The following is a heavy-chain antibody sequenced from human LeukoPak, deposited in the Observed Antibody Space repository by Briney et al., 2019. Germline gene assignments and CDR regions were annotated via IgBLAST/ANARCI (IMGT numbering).Heavy chain of an antibody. D-gene: IGHD2-15*01. V-gene: IGHV1-46*01. CDR2: INPSGGST. Sequence: GASVKVSCKASGYTFTSYYMHWVRQAPGQGLEWMGIINPSGGSTSYAQKFQGRVTMTRDTSTSTVYMELSSLRSEDTAVYYCARDPVVVVAATRGYYFDYWGQGTLVTVSP. CDR3: ARDPVVVVAATRGYYFDY. J-gene: IGHJ4*02. CDR1: GYTFTSYY.